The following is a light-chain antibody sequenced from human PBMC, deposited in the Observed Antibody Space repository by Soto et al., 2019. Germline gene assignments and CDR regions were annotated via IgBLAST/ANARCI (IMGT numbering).Light chain of an antibody. Sequence: VVTQYQGTLSFSPGERATLSCRSSQSVSSYSLAWYQQKPGQAPRLVMYGTSNRATGIPDRFSGSGSGTDFTLTISRLEPEDFAVYYCQQDDSSPRTFGQGTKVDI. CDR2: GTS. CDR1: QSVSSYS. J-gene: IGKJ1*01. CDR3: QQDDSSPRT. V-gene: IGKV3-20*01.